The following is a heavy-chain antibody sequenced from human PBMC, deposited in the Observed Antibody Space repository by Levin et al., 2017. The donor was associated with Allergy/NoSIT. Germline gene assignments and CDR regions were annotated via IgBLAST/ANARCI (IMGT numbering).Heavy chain of an antibody. CDR3: VKGGTTVSTNWFDP. D-gene: IGHD4-17*01. J-gene: IGHJ5*02. V-gene: IGHV3-64D*06. CDR1: GITFSNYA. CDR2: ISGNGGST. Sequence: GGSLRLSCSASGITFSNYAMHWVRQAPGRGLEYFSSISGNGGSTFYADPAKGRFTISRDNSKNTLYHQMSSLRAADTAVYYCVKGGTTVSTNWFDPWGQGTLVIVSS.